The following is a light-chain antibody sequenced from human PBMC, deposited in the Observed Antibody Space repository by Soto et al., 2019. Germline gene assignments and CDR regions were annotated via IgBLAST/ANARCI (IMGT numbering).Light chain of an antibody. CDR3: NSYAGSYTVV. CDR1: SSDVGGYTY. Sequence: QSALTQPASVSGSPGQSITISCTGTSSDVGGYTYVSWYQQHPGKAPKLLIYEVSDRPSGVSTRFSGSKSGNTASLTVSGLQADDEADYYCNSYAGSYTVVFGGGTKLTVL. V-gene: IGLV2-14*01. CDR2: EVS. J-gene: IGLJ2*01.